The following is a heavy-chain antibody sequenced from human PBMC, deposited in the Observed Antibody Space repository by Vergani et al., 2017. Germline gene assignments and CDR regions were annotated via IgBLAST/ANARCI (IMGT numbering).Heavy chain of an antibody. Sequence: VQLLESGGGLVQPGGSLRLSCAASGFTFSSYAMHWVRQAPGKGLEWVAVISYDGSNKYYADSVKGRFTISRDNSKNTLYLQMNSLRAEDTAVYYCARDDSSGYYLDYFDYWGQGTLVTVSS. CDR2: ISYDGSNK. V-gene: IGHV3-30-3*01. D-gene: IGHD3-22*01. CDR1: GFTFSSYA. J-gene: IGHJ4*02. CDR3: ARDDSSGYYLDYFDY.